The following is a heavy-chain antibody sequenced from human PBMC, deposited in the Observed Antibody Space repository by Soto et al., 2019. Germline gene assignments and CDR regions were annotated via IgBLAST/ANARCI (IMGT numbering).Heavy chain of an antibody. V-gene: IGHV3-48*03. CDR1: GFTFSSYE. CDR2: ISSSGTTT. Sequence: EVPLVESGGGLVQPGGSLRLSCAASGFTFSSYEMNWVRQAPGKGLEWVSYISSSGTTTYYAESVRGRFTISRDNAKNSVYLKMNSRRAEDMAVYYCATRPGGGGAFDIWGQGTMVTVSS. CDR3: ATRPGGGGAFDI. J-gene: IGHJ3*02. D-gene: IGHD3-10*01.